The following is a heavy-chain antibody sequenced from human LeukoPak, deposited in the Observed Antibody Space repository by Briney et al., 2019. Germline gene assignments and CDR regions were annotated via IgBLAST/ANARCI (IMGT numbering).Heavy chain of an antibody. V-gene: IGHV4-59*08. CDR1: GGSFSTYY. CDR3: ARHAAVEGSSGWSPLWWFDP. CDR2: MHHSGST. Sequence: SETLSLTCTVTGGSFSTYYWSWIRQPPGKGLEWIGYMHHSGSTKHNPYLKSRVTISVDTSKSQFSLKLSSVTAADTAVYYCARHAAVEGSSGWSPLWWFDPWGQGTLVTVSS. D-gene: IGHD6-19*01. J-gene: IGHJ5*02.